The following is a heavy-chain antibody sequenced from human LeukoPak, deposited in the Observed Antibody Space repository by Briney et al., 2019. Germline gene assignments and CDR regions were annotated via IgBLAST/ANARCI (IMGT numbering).Heavy chain of an antibody. D-gene: IGHD1-20*01. J-gene: IGHJ6*02. CDR1: GGTFSSYA. CDR2: VIPIFGIA. Sequence: SVKVSCKASGGTFSSYAISWVRQAPGQGLEWMGRVIPIFGIANYAQKFQGRVTITADKSTSTAYMELSSLRSEDTAVYYCARAPSHSGYNWNDAGYYYGMDVWGQGTTVTVSS. V-gene: IGHV1-69*04. CDR3: ARAPSHSGYNWNDAGYYYGMDV.